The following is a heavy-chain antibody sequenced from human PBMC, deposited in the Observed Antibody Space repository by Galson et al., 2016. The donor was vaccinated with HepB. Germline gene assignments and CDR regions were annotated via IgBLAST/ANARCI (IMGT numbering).Heavy chain of an antibody. CDR2: ISVNSGNT. D-gene: IGHD1-1*01. CDR1: GYTFPSKG. Sequence: SVKVSCKASGYTFPSKGISWVRQAPGQGLEWMGWISVNSGNTYYVQKLQGRVTMTTDTSTSTAYMELRSLTSDDTAVYFCARDVNYAFDIWGQGTMVTVSS. V-gene: IGHV1-18*01. CDR3: ARDVNYAFDI. J-gene: IGHJ3*02.